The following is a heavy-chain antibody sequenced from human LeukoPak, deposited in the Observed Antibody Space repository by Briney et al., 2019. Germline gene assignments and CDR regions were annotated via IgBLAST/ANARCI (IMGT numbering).Heavy chain of an antibody. V-gene: IGHV3-23*01. CDR3: PKDQLNRFCRGGSCSITHDF. CDR1: GFTFGTNG. D-gene: IGHD2-15*01. J-gene: IGHJ4*02. CDR2: ITSSVRST. Sequence: GGSLRLSCAVSGFTFGTNGMSWVRQAPGKGMEWVSVITSSVRSTYYSDSAHDRLTSSRDNSTNTLFLQMNSPGATDRSVCYCPKDQLNRFCRGGSCSITHDFWGERRLVSVS.